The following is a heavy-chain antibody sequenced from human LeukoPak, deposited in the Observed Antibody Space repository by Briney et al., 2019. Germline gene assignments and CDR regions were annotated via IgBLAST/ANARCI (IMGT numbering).Heavy chain of an antibody. CDR2: SSAYNGNT. J-gene: IGHJ5*02. Sequence: GASVKVSCKASGYTFTSYGISWVRQAPGQGLEWMGWSSAYNGNTNYAQKLQGRVTMTTDTSTSTAYMELRSLRSDDTAVYYCARLRPMVQGVIITSRWFDPWGQGTLVTVSS. V-gene: IGHV1-18*01. D-gene: IGHD3-10*01. CDR3: ARLRPMVQGVIITSRWFDP. CDR1: GYTFTSYG.